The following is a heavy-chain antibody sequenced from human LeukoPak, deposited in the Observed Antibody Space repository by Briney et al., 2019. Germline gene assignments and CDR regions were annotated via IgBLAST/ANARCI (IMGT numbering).Heavy chain of an antibody. CDR2: IYYSGST. CDR3: ARYAERYCTNGVCSSLDY. CDR1: GGSISSGDYY. Sequence: PSETLSLTCTVPGGSISSGDYYWSWIRQPPGKGLEWIGYIYYSGSTYYNPSLKSRVTISVDTSKNQFSLKLSSVTAADTAVYYCARYAERYCTNGVCSSLDYWGQGTLVTVSS. V-gene: IGHV4-30-4*08. D-gene: IGHD2-8*01. J-gene: IGHJ4*02.